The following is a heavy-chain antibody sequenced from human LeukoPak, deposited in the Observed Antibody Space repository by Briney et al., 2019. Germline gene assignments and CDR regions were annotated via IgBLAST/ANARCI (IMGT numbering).Heavy chain of an antibody. V-gene: IGHV4-34*01. CDR2: INHSGST. CDR1: GGSFSGYY. Sequence: SETLSLTCAVYGGSFSGYYWSWIRQPPGKGLEWIGEINHSGSTNYNPSLKSRVTISVDTSKNQFSLKLSSVTAADTAVYYCARQRGYYDSSGYYFFSSLFDYWGQGTLVTVSS. J-gene: IGHJ4*02. CDR3: ARQRGYYDSSGYYFFSSLFDY. D-gene: IGHD3-22*01.